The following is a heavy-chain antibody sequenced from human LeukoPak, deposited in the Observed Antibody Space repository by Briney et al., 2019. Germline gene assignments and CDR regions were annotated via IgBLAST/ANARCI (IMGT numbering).Heavy chain of an antibody. D-gene: IGHD5-18*01. V-gene: IGHV3-7*01. CDR2: IKQDGSEK. J-gene: IGHJ4*02. CDR1: GFTFSSYW. Sequence: PGGSLRLSCAASGFTFSSYWMSWVRQAPGKGLEWVANIKQDGSEKYYVDSVKGRFTISRDNAKNSLYLQMNSLRAEDTAVYYCARDLTFEYSYGYDSYYFDYWGQGTLVTVSS. CDR3: ARDLTFEYSYGYDSYYFDY.